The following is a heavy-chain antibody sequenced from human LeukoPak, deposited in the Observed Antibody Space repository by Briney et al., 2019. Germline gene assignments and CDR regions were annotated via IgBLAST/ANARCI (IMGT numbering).Heavy chain of an antibody. CDR1: GFTFSDYY. D-gene: IGHD4-11*01. V-gene: IGHV3-11*04. Sequence: GGSLRLSCAASGFTFSDYYMSWIRQAPGKGLEWVSYISSSGSTIYYADSVKGRFTISRDNAKNSLYLQMNSLRAEDTAVYYCARGGVTTWRRFFNQYRLPSRGFDPWGQGTLVTVSS. CDR2: ISSSGSTI. CDR3: ARGGVTTWRRFFNQYRLPSRGFDP. J-gene: IGHJ5*02.